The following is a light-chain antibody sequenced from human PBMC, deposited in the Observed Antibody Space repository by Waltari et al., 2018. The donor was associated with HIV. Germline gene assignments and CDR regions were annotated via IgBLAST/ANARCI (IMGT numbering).Light chain of an antibody. CDR3: QSYDSGLSAYV. Sequence: QSVLTQPPSVSGAPGQRVTISCPGSSCNLGAGYDVHGFQQLPGPAPKLLIYGTTNRPSGFPDRFSGSKSGTSASLAITGLQAEDEADYYCQSYDSGLSAYVFGTGTKVTVL. V-gene: IGLV1-40*01. CDR2: GTT. J-gene: IGLJ1*01. CDR1: SCNLGAGYD.